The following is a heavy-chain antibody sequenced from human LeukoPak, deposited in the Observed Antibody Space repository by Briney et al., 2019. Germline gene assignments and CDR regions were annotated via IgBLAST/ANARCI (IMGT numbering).Heavy chain of an antibody. CDR1: GFTFSGST. Sequence: AGGSLILSCAASGFTFSGSTMHWVRQASGKGLEWVGRIRSKANDYATAYAASVKGRFTISRDDSKNTAYLQMSSLKNEDTAVYYCTSPIHNGDYDYYYGLELWGQGTTVTVSS. J-gene: IGHJ6*02. D-gene: IGHD4-17*01. CDR3: TSPIHNGDYDYYYGLEL. V-gene: IGHV3-73*01. CDR2: IRSKANDYAT.